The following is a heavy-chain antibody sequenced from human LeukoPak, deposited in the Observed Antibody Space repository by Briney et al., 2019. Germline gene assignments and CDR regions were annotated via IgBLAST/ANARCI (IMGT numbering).Heavy chain of an antibody. Sequence: SETLSLTCTVSGGSISSSSYYWGWIRQPPGKGLEWLGSIYYSGSTYYNPSLKSRVTRSVDPSKDQFSLKLSSVTAADTAVYYCARTQNLGWNYVFNYYYYMDVWGKGTTVTVSS. V-gene: IGHV4-39*07. D-gene: IGHD1-7*01. CDR2: IYYSGST. CDR3: ARTQNLGWNYVFNYYYYMDV. J-gene: IGHJ6*03. CDR1: GGSISSSSYY.